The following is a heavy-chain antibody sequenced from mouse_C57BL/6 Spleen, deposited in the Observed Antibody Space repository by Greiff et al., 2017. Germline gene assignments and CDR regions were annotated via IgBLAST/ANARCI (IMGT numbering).Heavy chain of an antibody. CDR2: IDPNSGGT. V-gene: IGHV1-72*01. D-gene: IGHD1-1*01. J-gene: IGHJ2*01. CDR3: ARGYGSSCHYFDY. CDR1: GYTFTSYW. Sequence: VQLQQSGAELVKPGASVKLSCKASGYTFTSYWMHWVKQRPGRGLEWIGRIDPNSGGTKYNEKFKSKATLTVDKPSSTAYMQLSSLTSEDSAVYYCARGYGSSCHYFDYWGQGTTLTVSS.